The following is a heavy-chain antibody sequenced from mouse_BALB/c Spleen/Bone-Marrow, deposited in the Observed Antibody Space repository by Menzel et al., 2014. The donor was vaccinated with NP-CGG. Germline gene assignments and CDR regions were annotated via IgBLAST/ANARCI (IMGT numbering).Heavy chain of an antibody. CDR1: GFIFIDYY. Sequence: EVKLMESGGGLVQPGGSLRLSCATSGFIFIDYYMSWVRQPPGKALEWLGFIRNKANGYTTEYSASVKGRFTISRDNSQSILYLQMNPLRAEDSDTYYCAKVFLMIKAIVYLGEGTSVT. CDR2: IRNKANGYTT. D-gene: IGHD2-4*01. CDR3: AKVFLMIKAIVY. J-gene: IGHJ4*01. V-gene: IGHV7-3*02.